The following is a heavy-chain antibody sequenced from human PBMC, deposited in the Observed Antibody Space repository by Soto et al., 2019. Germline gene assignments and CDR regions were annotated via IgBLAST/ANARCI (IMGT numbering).Heavy chain of an antibody. Sequence: GGSLRLSCTVSGFTFGSHAMSWVRQAPGKGLECVSGISGSGGATFYADSVKGRFTISRDNSKKTLYLQMNSLRAEDTAVYYCAKTPYDFWSSGQYLFDHWGQGTLVTVSS. J-gene: IGHJ4*02. CDR1: GFTFGSHA. CDR3: AKTPYDFWSSGQYLFDH. D-gene: IGHD3-3*01. CDR2: ISGSGGAT. V-gene: IGHV3-23*01.